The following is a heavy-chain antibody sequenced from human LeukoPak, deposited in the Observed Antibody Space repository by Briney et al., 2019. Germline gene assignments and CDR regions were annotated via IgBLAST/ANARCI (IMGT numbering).Heavy chain of an antibody. CDR1: GYSITSGYY. D-gene: IGHD2-21*02. J-gene: IGHJ5*02. V-gene: IGHV4-38-2*02. CDR2: IYHSGDT. CDR3: ARVNYWVTAVLGVVNWFDP. Sequence: SETLSLTCTVSGYSITSGYYWGWIRQPPGKGLEWIGRIYHSGDTLYNPSLKSRVTISVDTSKNQFSLRLTSVTAADTAVYYCARVNYWVTAVLGVVNWFDPWGPGTLVTVSS.